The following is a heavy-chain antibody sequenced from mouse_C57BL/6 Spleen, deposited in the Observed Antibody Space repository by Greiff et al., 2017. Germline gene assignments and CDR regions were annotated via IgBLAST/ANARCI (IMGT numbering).Heavy chain of an antibody. J-gene: IGHJ2*01. Sequence: QVHVKQPGAELVRPGSSVKLSCKASGYTFTSYWMHWVKQRPIQGLEWIGNIDPSDSETHYNQKFKDKATLTVDKSSSTAYMQLSSLTSEDSAVYYCARSRDSSGYFDYWGQGTTLTVSS. CDR2: IDPSDSET. CDR3: ARSRDSSGYFDY. CDR1: GYTFTSYW. D-gene: IGHD3-2*02. V-gene: IGHV1-52*01.